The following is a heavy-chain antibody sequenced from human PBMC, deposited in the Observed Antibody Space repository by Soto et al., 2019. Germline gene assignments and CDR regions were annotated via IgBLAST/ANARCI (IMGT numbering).Heavy chain of an antibody. CDR2: IYHSGST. D-gene: IGHD3-22*01. Sequence: SETLSLTCTVSGYSISSGYYWGWIRQPPGKGLEWIGSIYHSGSTYYNPSLKSRVTISVDTSKNQFSLKLSSVTAADTAVYYCAGKPKTFYDSSGYYHYWGQGTLVTVSS. CDR1: GYSISSGYY. V-gene: IGHV4-38-2*02. J-gene: IGHJ4*02. CDR3: AGKPKTFYDSSGYYHY.